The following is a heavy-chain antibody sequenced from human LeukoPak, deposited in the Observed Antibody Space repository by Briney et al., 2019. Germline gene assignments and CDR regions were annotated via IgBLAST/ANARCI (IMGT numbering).Heavy chain of an antibody. CDR2: IIPIFGTA. V-gene: IGHV1-69*13. D-gene: IGHD1-26*01. CDR3: ARVGLVGATNYFDY. Sequence: SVKVSCTASGGTFSSYAISWVRQAPGQGLEWMGGIIPIFGTANYAQKFQGRVTITADESTSTAYMELSSLRSEDTAVYYCARVGLVGATNYFDYWGQGTLVTVSS. J-gene: IGHJ4*02. CDR1: GGTFSSYA.